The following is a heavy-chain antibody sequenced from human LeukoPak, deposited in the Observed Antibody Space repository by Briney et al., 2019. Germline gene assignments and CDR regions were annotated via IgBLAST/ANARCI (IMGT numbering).Heavy chain of an antibody. CDR3: AREGVGPTDDAFDI. CDR2: IYYSGST. J-gene: IGHJ3*02. CDR1: GGSISSYY. D-gene: IGHD1-26*01. Sequence: SETLSLTCTVPGGSISSYYWSWIRQPPGKGLEWIGYIYYSGSTNYNSSLKSRVTISVDTSKHQFSLKLSSVTAADTAVYYCAREGVGPTDDAFDIWGQGIVVTVSS. V-gene: IGHV4-59*13.